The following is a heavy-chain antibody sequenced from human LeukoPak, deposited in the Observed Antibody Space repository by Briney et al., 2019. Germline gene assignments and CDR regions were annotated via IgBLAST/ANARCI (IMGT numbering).Heavy chain of an antibody. V-gene: IGHV3-23*01. J-gene: IGHJ6*02. CDR3: AKGVAVAGRLGYYYYGMDV. CDR2: ISGSGGST. Sequence: GGSLRLSCAASGFTFSSYAMHWVRQAPGKGLEWVSAISGSGGSTYYADSVKGRFTISRDNSKNTLYLQMNGLRAEDTAVYYCAKGVAVAGRLGYYYYGMDVRGQGTTVTVSS. CDR1: GFTFSSYA. D-gene: IGHD6-19*01.